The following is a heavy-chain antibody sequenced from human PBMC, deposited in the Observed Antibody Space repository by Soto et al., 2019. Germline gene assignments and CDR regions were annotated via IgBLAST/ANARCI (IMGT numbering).Heavy chain of an antibody. CDR3: ARGSQLQYYDFWSGFVYYGMDV. Sequence: SETLSLTCAVYGGSFSCYYWSWIRQPPGKGLEWIGEINHSGSTNYNPSLKSRVTISVDTSKNQFSLKLSSVTAADTAVYYCARGSQLQYYDFWSGFVYYGMDVWGQGTTVTVSS. D-gene: IGHD3-3*01. CDR1: GGSFSCYY. J-gene: IGHJ6*02. CDR2: INHSGST. V-gene: IGHV4-34*01.